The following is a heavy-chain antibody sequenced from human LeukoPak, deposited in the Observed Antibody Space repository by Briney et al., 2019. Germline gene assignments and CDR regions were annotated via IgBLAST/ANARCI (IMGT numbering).Heavy chain of an antibody. CDR1: GFTFSSYE. CDR3: ARDVGLGYSYGPLAYYYYYYYMDV. V-gene: IGHV3-48*03. J-gene: IGHJ6*03. Sequence: GRSLRLSCAASGFTFSSYEMNWVRQAPGQGLEWVSYISSSGSTIYYADSVKGRFTISRDNAKNSLYLQMDSLRAEDTAVYYCARDVGLGYSYGPLAYYYYYYYMDVWGKGTTVTVSS. CDR2: ISSSGSTI. D-gene: IGHD5-18*01.